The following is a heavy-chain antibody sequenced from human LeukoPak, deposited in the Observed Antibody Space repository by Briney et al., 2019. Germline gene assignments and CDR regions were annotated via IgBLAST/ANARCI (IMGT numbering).Heavy chain of an antibody. CDR2: ISYDGSNK. CDR3: AKEVGACGGDCYLYNWFDP. V-gene: IGHV3-30*18. D-gene: IGHD2-21*02. Sequence: PGGSLRLSCAASGFTFSSYGMHWVRQAPGKGLEWVAVISYDGSNKYYADSVKGRFTISRDNSKNTLYLQMNSLRAEDTAVYYCAKEVGACGGDCYLYNWFDPWGQGTLVTVSS. CDR1: GFTFSSYG. J-gene: IGHJ5*02.